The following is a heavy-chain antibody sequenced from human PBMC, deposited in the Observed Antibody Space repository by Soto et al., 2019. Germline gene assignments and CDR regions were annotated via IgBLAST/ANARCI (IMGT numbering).Heavy chain of an antibody. Sequence: QVQLVESGGGVDQPGRSLRLSCAASGFSISRSAMHWVRQAPGKGLEWVAVIAYDGSNRWYADSAKGRFTISRDNSKNTVYLEMSSLRGEDTAVYYCARDLQAGTDNVNWFAPWGQGTLVTVSS. V-gene: IGHV3-30*04. CDR1: GFSISRSA. CDR2: IAYDGSNR. CDR3: ARDLQAGTDNVNWFAP. J-gene: IGHJ5*02. D-gene: IGHD1-1*01.